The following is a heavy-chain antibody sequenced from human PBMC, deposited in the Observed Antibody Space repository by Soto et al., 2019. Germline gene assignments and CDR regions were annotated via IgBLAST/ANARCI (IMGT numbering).Heavy chain of an antibody. Sequence: QVQLVQSGAEVKKPGASVKVSCKASGYTFTSYDINWVRQATGQGLEWMGWMNPNSGNTGYAQKFQGRVTMTRNTSISTAYMELSSLRSEDTAAYYCARSRSQLYYYYYMDVWGKGTTVTVSS. CDR3: ARSRSQLYYYYYMDV. D-gene: IGHD6-13*01. CDR1: GYTFTSYD. J-gene: IGHJ6*03. V-gene: IGHV1-8*01. CDR2: MNPNSGNT.